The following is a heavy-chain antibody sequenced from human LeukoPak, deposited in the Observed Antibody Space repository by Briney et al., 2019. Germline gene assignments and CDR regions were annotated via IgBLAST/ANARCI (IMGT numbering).Heavy chain of an antibody. J-gene: IGHJ3*02. CDR1: GGSISSYNSY. Sequence: SETLSLTCTVSGGSISSYNSYWGWIRQPPGKGLEWIGSIYYSGSTYYNPSLKSRVTISVDTSKNQFSLKLTSVTAADTSVYYCASSPEGLVLSDALDIWGQGTMVTVSS. V-gene: IGHV4-39*01. CDR3: ASSPEGLVLSDALDI. CDR2: IYYSGST. D-gene: IGHD3-16*02.